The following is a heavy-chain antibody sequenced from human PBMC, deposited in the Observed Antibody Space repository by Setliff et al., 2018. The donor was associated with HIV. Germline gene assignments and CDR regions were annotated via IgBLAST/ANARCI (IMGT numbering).Heavy chain of an antibody. Sequence: ASVKVSCKASGFTFTRYYMHWVRQAPGQGLEWMGIINPSGDSTTYAQKFQGRVTMTRDTSTSTVYMDLSSLRSEDTAVFYCARGRSLVRGSGSPENYYMDVWGKGTTVTVSS. CDR1: GFTFTRYY. V-gene: IGHV1-46*01. J-gene: IGHJ6*03. D-gene: IGHD3-10*01. CDR2: INPSGDST. CDR3: ARGRSLVRGSGSPENYYMDV.